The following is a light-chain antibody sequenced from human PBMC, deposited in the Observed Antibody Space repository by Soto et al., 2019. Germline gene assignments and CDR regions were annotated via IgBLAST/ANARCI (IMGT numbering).Light chain of an antibody. CDR2: DAS. CDR3: QHRTSSIT. Sequence: EIVLTQSPATLSLSPGERATLSCRASQSVANYLAWYQQKPGQTPRLLIFDASNRAPGIPARFSGSGSGTDFTLTISGLEHEDLGVYYCQHRTSSITFGQGTRLEIK. V-gene: IGKV3-11*01. CDR1: QSVANY. J-gene: IGKJ5*01.